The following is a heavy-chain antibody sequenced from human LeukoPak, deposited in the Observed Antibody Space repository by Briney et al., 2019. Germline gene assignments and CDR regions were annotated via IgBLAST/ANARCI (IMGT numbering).Heavy chain of an antibody. J-gene: IGHJ3*02. CDR3: ARDCSGGSCYGAFDI. Sequence: SETLSLTCTVSGASIRSGDYYWSWIRQPPGKGLEWIGYIYGSGSTYYNPSLKSRITISVDTSENRFSLKLSSVTATDTAVYYCARDCSGGSCYGAFDIWGQGTMVTVS. D-gene: IGHD2-15*01. CDR2: IYGSGST. V-gene: IGHV4-30-4*01. CDR1: GASIRSGDYY.